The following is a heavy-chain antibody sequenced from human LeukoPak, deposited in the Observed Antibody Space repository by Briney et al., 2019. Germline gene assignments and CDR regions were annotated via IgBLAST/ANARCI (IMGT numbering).Heavy chain of an antibody. V-gene: IGHV5-51*03. CDR1: AYSFTSYW. Sequence: GESLNTAWTRSAYSFTSYWIGWVRQMPGKGREWMGLILLGDSDTRYSPSFQGQVTISADKSIRTAYLQWSSLKASDTGMHYCGRGMEYYYDSSGYFFAYWGQGTLVTVSS. CDR2: ILLGDSDT. D-gene: IGHD3-22*01. CDR3: GRGMEYYYDSSGYFFAY. J-gene: IGHJ4*02.